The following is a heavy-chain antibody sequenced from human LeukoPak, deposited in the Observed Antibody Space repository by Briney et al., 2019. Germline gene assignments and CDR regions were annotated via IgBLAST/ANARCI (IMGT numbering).Heavy chain of an antibody. V-gene: IGHV3-11*01. CDR3: ARAGLERFLEWLLVEAFDI. D-gene: IGHD3-3*01. CDR1: GFTFSDYC. Sequence: AGGSLRLSCAASGFTFSDYCMSWIRQAPGKGLEWVSYISSSGSTIYYADSVKGRFTISRDNAKNSLYLQMNSLRAEDTAVYYCARAGLERFLEWLLVEAFDIWGQGTMVTVSS. J-gene: IGHJ3*02. CDR2: ISSSGSTI.